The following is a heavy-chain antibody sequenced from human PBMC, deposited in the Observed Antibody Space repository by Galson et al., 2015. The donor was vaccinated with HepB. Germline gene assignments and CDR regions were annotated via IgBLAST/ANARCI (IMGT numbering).Heavy chain of an antibody. CDR1: GFTFSSHR. Sequence: SLRLSCAASGFTFSSHRMHWVRQGPGKGMVWISRINLDGNTTNYADSVKGRFTISRDNAKNTVYLQMNSLRAEDTGVYYCARVGMYSSYYYYYYMDVWGKGTTVAVSS. CDR3: ARVGMYSSYYYYYYMDV. J-gene: IGHJ6*03. V-gene: IGHV3-74*01. CDR2: INLDGNTT. D-gene: IGHD6-6*01.